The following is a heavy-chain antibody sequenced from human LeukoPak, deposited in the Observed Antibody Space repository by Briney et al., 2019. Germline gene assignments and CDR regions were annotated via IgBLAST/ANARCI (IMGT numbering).Heavy chain of an antibody. J-gene: IGHJ5*02. Sequence: GGSLRLSCAASGFTFSSYWMSWVRQAPGKGLEWVANIKQDGSEEYYVDSVKGRFTISRDNAKNSLYLQMNSLRAEDTAVYYCARIGGSGSYYMGFSWFDPWGQGTPVTVSS. D-gene: IGHD3-10*01. CDR3: ARIGGSGSYYMGFSWFDP. CDR2: IKQDGSEE. CDR1: GFTFSSYW. V-gene: IGHV3-7*01.